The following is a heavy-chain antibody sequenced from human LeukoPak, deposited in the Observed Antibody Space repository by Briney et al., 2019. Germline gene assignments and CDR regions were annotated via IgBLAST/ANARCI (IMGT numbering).Heavy chain of an antibody. V-gene: IGHV3-23*01. CDR2: ISGSGGST. J-gene: IGHJ4*02. CDR1: GFTFSSYA. Sequence: PGGSLRLSCAASGFTFSSYAMSWVRQAPGKGLEWVSAISGSGGSTYYADSVKGRFTISRDNAKNSLYLQMNSLRAEDTAVYYCARSIRFLEWLLFDYWGQGTLVTVSS. CDR3: ARSIRFLEWLLFDY. D-gene: IGHD3-3*01.